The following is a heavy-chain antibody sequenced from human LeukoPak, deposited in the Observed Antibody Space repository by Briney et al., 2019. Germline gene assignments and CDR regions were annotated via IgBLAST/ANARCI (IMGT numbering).Heavy chain of an antibody. J-gene: IGHJ4*02. D-gene: IGHD1-26*01. CDR2: ISGSGGST. V-gene: IGHV3-23*01. CDR1: GFTFSSYA. CDR3: AKDRGLVGATPSNFDY. Sequence: GGSLRLSCAASGFTFSSYAMNWVRQAPGKGLEWVSGISGSGGSTYYADSVKGRFTISRDNSQNTVYLQMNSLRADDAAVYYCAKDRGLVGATPSNFDYWGQGTLVTVSS.